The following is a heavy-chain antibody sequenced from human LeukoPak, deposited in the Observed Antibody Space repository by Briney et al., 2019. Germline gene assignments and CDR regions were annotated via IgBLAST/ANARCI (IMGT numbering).Heavy chain of an antibody. Sequence: GESLKISCKGSGYSFTSCWIGWVRPMPGKGLEWMGIIYPGDSDTRYSPSFQGQVTISADKSISTAYLQWSSLKASDTAMYYCARRKHDFWSAPGWFDPWGQGTLVTVSS. D-gene: IGHD3-3*01. V-gene: IGHV5-51*01. J-gene: IGHJ5*02. CDR3: ARRKHDFWSAPGWFDP. CDR2: IYPGDSDT. CDR1: GYSFTSCW.